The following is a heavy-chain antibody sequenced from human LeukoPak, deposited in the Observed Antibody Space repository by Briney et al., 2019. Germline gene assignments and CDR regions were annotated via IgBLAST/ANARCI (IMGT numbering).Heavy chain of an antibody. CDR3: AKGAAGV. CDR1: GFTFSSYA. J-gene: IGHJ4*02. CDR2: ISGSGGST. V-gene: IGHV3-23*01. Sequence: GRSLRLSCAASGFTFSSYAMSWVRQAPGKGLEWVSAISGSGGSTYYADSVKGRFTISRDNSKSTLYLQMNNLGVDDTALYYCAKGAAGVGGQGTLVTVSS.